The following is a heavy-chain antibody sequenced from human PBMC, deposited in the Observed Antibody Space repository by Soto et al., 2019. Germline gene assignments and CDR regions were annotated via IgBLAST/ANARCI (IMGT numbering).Heavy chain of an antibody. Sequence: GGSLRLSCAASGFTFSSYSMNWVRQAPGKGLEWVSSISSSSSYIYYADSVKGRFTISRDNAKNSLYLQMNSLRAEDTAVYYCARDAEQLLVPYYYYGMDVWGQGTTVTVSS. V-gene: IGHV3-21*01. CDR1: GFTFSSYS. D-gene: IGHD2-15*01. CDR3: ARDAEQLLVPYYYYGMDV. CDR2: ISSSSSYI. J-gene: IGHJ6*02.